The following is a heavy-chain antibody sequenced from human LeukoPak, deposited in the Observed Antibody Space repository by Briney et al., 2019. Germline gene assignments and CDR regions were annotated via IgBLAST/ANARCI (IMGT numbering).Heavy chain of an antibody. Sequence: SQTLSLTCTVSGDPVSSGTYHWSWIRQPAGKGLEWIGRIYTSGSTNYNPSLKSRITISIDTSKNQFSLKLSSVTAADTAVYYCARDSGSGWFYEAFDIWGQGTIVIVSS. J-gene: IGHJ3*02. CDR3: ARDSGSGWFYEAFDI. CDR1: GDPVSSGTYH. CDR2: IYTSGST. V-gene: IGHV4-61*02. D-gene: IGHD6-19*01.